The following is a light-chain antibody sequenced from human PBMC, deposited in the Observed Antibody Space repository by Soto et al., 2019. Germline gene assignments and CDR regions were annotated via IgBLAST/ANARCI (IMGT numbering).Light chain of an antibody. CDR3: QESYSRPPWM. J-gene: IGKJ1*01. V-gene: IGKV1-39*01. Sequence: DIQMTQSPSSLSASVGDRVTVTCRASQSISNQLNWYQQKPGKAPKLLIYAASNLHSGVPSRFSGSGSGTEFTLTISSLQLEDFATYYCQESYSRPPWMFGQGTKVDIK. CDR1: QSISNQ. CDR2: AAS.